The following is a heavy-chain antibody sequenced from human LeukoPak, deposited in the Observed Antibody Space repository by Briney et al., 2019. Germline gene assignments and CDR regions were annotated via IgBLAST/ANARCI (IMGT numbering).Heavy chain of an antibody. CDR1: GYTFTSYA. D-gene: IGHD3-16*01. J-gene: IGHJ6*02. Sequence: GASVKVSCKASGYTFTSYAIHWVRQAPGQRLEWMGKINGGAENTQYSQKFQGRVSITRDISATTAYMELRGLRSEDTAAYFCARAEVLESFGHNKHCMDVWGQGTTVIVSS. V-gene: IGHV1-3*01. CDR2: INGGAENT. CDR3: ARAEVLESFGHNKHCMDV.